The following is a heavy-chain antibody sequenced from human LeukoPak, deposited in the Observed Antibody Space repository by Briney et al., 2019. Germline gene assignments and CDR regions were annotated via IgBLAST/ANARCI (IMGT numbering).Heavy chain of an antibody. CDR1: GFTFSSYA. D-gene: IGHD6-19*01. CDR2: ISGSGGST. J-gene: IGHJ4*02. V-gene: IGHV3-23*01. Sequence: PGGSLRLSYAVSGFTFSSYAMIWVRQAPGEGLEWVSAISGSGGSTYYADSVKGRFTISRDNSKNTLYLQMNSLRAEDTAVYYCAKADSSGWLTVFDYWSQGTLVTVSS. CDR3: AKADSSGWLTVFDY.